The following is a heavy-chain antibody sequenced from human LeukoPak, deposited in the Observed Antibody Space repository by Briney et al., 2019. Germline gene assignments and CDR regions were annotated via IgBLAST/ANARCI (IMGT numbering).Heavy chain of an antibody. J-gene: IGHJ4*02. CDR2: IYTSGST. D-gene: IGHD5-12*01. CDR1: GGSISSYY. Sequence: SETLSLTCTVSGGSISSYYWSWIRQPAGKGLEWIGRIYTSGSTNYNPSLESRVTMSVDTSKNQFSLKLSSVTAADTAVYYCARDLMVEDIVATKHGYWGQGTLVTVSS. CDR3: ARDLMVEDIVATKHGY. V-gene: IGHV4-4*07.